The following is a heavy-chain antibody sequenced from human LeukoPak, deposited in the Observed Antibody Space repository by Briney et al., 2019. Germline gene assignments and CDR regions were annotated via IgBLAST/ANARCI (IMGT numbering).Heavy chain of an antibody. CDR1: GFSLSTSGVG. J-gene: IGHJ3*02. CDR2: IYWNDDK. D-gene: IGHD3-10*01. Sequence: SGPTLVNPTQTLTLTCTSSGFSLSTSGVGVGWIRQPLGMVLEWLALIYWNDDKRYSPPLKSRLTITKDTSKNQVVLTMTNMDPVDTATYYCAHSNPRGFGELLAFDIWGQGTMVTVSS. V-gene: IGHV2-5*01. CDR3: AHSNPRGFGELLAFDI.